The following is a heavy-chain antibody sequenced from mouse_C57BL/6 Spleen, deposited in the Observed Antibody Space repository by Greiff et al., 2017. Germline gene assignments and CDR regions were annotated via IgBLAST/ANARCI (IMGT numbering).Heavy chain of an antibody. CDR3: ARTADYSNYYAMDY. J-gene: IGHJ4*01. CDR2: IYPGDGDT. Sequence: LVESGAELVKPGASVKISCKASGYAFSSYWMNWVKQRPGKGLEWIGQIYPGDGDTNYNGKFKGKATLTADKSSSTAYMQLSSLTSEYSAVYFCARTADYSNYYAMDYWGQGTSVTVSS. CDR1: GYAFSSYW. D-gene: IGHD2-5*01. V-gene: IGHV1-80*01.